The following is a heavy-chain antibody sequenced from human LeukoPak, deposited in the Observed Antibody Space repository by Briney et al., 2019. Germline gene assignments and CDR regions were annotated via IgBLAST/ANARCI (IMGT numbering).Heavy chain of an antibody. V-gene: IGHV4-34*01. CDR3: ARGQGATVPQVGKNWFDP. CDR1: IDSFSNYH. J-gene: IGHJ5*02. Sequence: SETLSLTCAVYIDSFSNYHWNWIRQTPAKGMEGIGEVNESGGTNISPSLRSRVILSVDTSKNQFSLKLISVTVADTAIYYCARGQGATVPQVGKNWFDPWGQGTRVTVSS. CDR2: VNESGGT. D-gene: IGHD1-26*01.